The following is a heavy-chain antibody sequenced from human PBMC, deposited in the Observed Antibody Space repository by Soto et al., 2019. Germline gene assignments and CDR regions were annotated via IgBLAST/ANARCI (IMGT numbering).Heavy chain of an antibody. Sequence: PSETLSLTCAVSGASISSEQSWSWVRQPPGKGLEWIGEIHHSGSTNINPSLKSRVTISVDTSKNQFSLELTSVTAADTALYYCVSYGSGTYYSGYSFDFWSQGSLVTVSS. CDR1: GASISSEQS. D-gene: IGHD3-10*01. CDR2: IHHSGST. J-gene: IGHJ4*02. CDR3: VSYGSGTYYSGYSFDF. V-gene: IGHV4-4*02.